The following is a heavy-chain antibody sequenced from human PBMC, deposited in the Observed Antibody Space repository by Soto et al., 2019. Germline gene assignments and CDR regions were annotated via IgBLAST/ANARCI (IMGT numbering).Heavy chain of an antibody. Sequence: QVQLQQWGAGLLKPSETLSLTCAVYGGSFSGYYLSWIRQPPGKGLECIGEINHSGSTNYNPSLKSLITISVDTSTNPFSLTLSSVTAADTAVYYCARSYVGNSVTFDFWGQGTLVTVSS. CDR3: ARSYVGNSVTFDF. V-gene: IGHV4-34*01. J-gene: IGHJ4*02. D-gene: IGHD1-26*01. CDR2: INHSGST. CDR1: GGSFSGYY.